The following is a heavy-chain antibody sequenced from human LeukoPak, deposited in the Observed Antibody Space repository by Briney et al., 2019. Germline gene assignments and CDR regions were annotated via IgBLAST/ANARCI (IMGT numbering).Heavy chain of an antibody. CDR1: GFTFSSYG. CDR3: ARESPSPLYCTNGVCYSVAGLEVDY. V-gene: IGHV3-30*03. Sequence: PGGSLRLSCAASGFTFSSYGMHWVRQAPGKGLEWVAVISYDGSNKYYADSVKGRFTISRDNSKNTLYLQMNSLRAEDTAVYYCARESPSPLYCTNGVCYSVAGLEVDYWGQGTLVTVSS. J-gene: IGHJ4*02. CDR2: ISYDGSNK. D-gene: IGHD2-8*01.